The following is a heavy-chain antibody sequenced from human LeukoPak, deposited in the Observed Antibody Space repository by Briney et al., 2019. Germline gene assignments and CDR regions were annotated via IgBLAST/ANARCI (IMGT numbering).Heavy chain of an antibody. V-gene: IGHV4-59*01. CDR2: IYYSGST. J-gene: IGHJ4*02. CDR1: GGSISSYY. CDR3: ARIGQMAYTTSWNFDN. Sequence: LETLSLTCTVSGGSISSYYWSWVRQPPGKGLEWIGYIYYSGSTNYNPSLKSRVTISVDTSKNQFSLNLNSVTAADTAVYYCARIGQMAYTTSWNFDNWGQGTLVTVSS. D-gene: IGHD6-13*01.